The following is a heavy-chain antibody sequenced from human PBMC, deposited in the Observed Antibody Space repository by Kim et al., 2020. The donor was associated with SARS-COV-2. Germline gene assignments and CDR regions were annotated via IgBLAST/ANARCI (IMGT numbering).Heavy chain of an antibody. V-gene: IGHV3-7*01. CDR2: IKEDGSQK. J-gene: IGHJ4*02. CDR3: LGDFLGY. CDR1: EFIFSSYW. Sequence: GGSLRLSCAASEFIFSSYWMSWVRQVPGKGLAGVANIKEDGSQKYYVDSVKGRFIISRDNVENSLYLQMNSLRAEATAVYYGLGDFLGYWGQGTLVTFSS.